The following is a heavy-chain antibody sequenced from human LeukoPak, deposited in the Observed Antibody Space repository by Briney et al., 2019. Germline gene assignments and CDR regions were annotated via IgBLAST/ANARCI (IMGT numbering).Heavy chain of an antibody. CDR3: ARDGGRDPVVEQKTVTAIPLDY. V-gene: IGHV3-48*03. CDR1: GFTFSSYE. D-gene: IGHD2-21*02. CDR2: ISSSGSTI. Sequence: GGSLRLSCAASGFTFSSYEMNLVRQAPGKGLEWVSYISSSGSTIYYADSVKGRFTISRDNAKNSLYLQMNSLKAEDTAVYYCARDGGRDPVVEQKTVTAIPLDYWGQGTLVTVSS. J-gene: IGHJ4*02.